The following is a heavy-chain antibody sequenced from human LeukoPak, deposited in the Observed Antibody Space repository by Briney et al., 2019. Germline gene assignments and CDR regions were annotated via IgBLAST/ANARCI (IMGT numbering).Heavy chain of an antibody. Sequence: ASVKVSFKASVYTFTSYGISWVRQAPGQRLEWMGWISAYNGNTNYAQKLQGRVTMTTDTSTSTAYMELRSLRSDDTAVYYCATFNSGYYPGLDYWGQGTLVTVSS. CDR3: ATFNSGYYPGLDY. D-gene: IGHD3-22*01. V-gene: IGHV1-18*01. CDR2: ISAYNGNT. CDR1: VYTFTSYG. J-gene: IGHJ4*02.